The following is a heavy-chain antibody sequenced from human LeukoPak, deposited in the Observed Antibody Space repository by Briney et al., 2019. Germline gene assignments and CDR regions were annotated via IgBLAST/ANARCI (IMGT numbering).Heavy chain of an antibody. D-gene: IGHD3-9*01. Sequence: PSETLSLTCTVSAYSISSDYYWGWIRQPPGKGLEWIGEINHSGSTNYNPSLKSRVTISVDTSKNQFSLKLSSVTAADTAVYYCARQYDIPAGGYYYMDVWGKGTTVTVSS. J-gene: IGHJ6*03. CDR3: ARQYDIPAGGYYYMDV. CDR2: INHSGST. V-gene: IGHV4-38-2*02. CDR1: AYSISSDYY.